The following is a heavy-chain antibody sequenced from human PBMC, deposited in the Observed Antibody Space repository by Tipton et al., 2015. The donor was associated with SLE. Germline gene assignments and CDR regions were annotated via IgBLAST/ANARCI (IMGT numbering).Heavy chain of an antibody. Sequence: TLSLTCTVSGYSISSGHYWGWIRQSPGKGLEWIGTIHHSGSTAYNPSLKSRVTISLDSSKSQFSLRLSSVTAADTAVYYCARGLKVDRVATAYYWYFDLWGRGTRVTVSS. V-gene: IGHV4-38-2*02. J-gene: IGHJ2*01. CDR2: IHHSGST. CDR3: ARGLKVDRVATAYYWYFDL. D-gene: IGHD5-12*01. CDR1: GYSISSGHY.